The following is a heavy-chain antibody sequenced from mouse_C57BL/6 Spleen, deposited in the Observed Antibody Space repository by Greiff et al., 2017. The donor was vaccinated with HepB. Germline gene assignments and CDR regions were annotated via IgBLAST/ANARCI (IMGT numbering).Heavy chain of an antibody. Sequence: QVQLKQPGAELVMPGASVKLSCKASGYTFTSYWMHWVKQRPGQGLEWIGEIDPSDSYTNYNQKFKGKSTLTVDKSSSTAYMQLSSLTSEDSAVYYCARSYGGYDLYYYAMDYWGQGTSVTVSS. CDR3: ARSYGGYDLYYYAMDY. V-gene: IGHV1-69*01. D-gene: IGHD2-2*01. CDR1: GYTFTSYW. J-gene: IGHJ4*01. CDR2: IDPSDSYT.